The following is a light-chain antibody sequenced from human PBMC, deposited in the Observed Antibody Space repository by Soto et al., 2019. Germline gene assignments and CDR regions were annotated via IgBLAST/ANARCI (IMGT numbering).Light chain of an antibody. Sequence: EIVLTQSPGTLSLSPGERATLSCRASQSVSSSYLAWYQQKPGQAPRHLIYGASSRATGIPDRFSGSGSGTHFTLTISRLEPEDFAVYYFQQYCSSPETFGPGTKVQ. J-gene: IGKJ1*01. CDR3: QQYCSSPET. CDR2: GAS. CDR1: QSVSSSY. V-gene: IGKV3-20*01.